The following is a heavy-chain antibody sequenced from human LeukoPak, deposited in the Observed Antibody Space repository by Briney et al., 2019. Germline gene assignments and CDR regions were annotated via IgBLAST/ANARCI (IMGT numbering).Heavy chain of an antibody. CDR2: FSSSSTI. V-gene: IGHV3-69-1*01. CDR1: AFTFSAYD. Sequence: PGGSLRLSCAASAFTFSAYDMHWVRQAPGEGLEWVSYFSSSSTIYYADSVKGRFTISRDNAKNSLYLQMNSLRAEDPAVYYCAGYSDFPYWGQGTLVTVSS. D-gene: IGHD4-11*01. J-gene: IGHJ4*02. CDR3: AGYSDFPY.